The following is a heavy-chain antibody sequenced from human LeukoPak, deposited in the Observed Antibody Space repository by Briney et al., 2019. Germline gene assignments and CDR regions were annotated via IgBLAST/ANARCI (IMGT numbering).Heavy chain of an antibody. CDR1: GDTFSTFA. V-gene: IGHV1-69*01. CDR2: IIPIFGAP. Sequence: GASVKVSCKASGDTFSTFAISWVRQAPGLGLEWMGDIIPIFGAPNYAQKFQDRVTITADESTSTAYMELSSLRSDDTAIYYCARDRNYDILTGFDNWFDPWGQGTLVTVSS. D-gene: IGHD3-9*01. CDR3: ARDRNYDILTGFDNWFDP. J-gene: IGHJ5*02.